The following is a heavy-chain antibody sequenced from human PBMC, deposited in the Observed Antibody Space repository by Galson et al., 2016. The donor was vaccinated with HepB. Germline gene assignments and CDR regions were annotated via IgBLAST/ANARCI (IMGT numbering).Heavy chain of an antibody. D-gene: IGHD1-26*01. Sequence: TLSLTCAVSGASISSGSYFWSWIRQPAGKGLEWIGRLYPSGATKYSPSLKSRITISGDMSATQFSLRLSPVTAADTGMYYCSRDSVGNRHFDAFDIWGQGTMVTVSS. CDR3: SRDSVGNRHFDAFDI. V-gene: IGHV4-61*02. CDR1: GASISSGSYF. J-gene: IGHJ3*02. CDR2: LYPSGAT.